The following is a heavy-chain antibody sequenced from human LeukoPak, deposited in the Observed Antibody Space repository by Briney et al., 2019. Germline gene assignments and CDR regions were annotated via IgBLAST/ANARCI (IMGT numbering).Heavy chain of an antibody. CDR2: INASNGNT. CDR1: GYTFTSYA. J-gene: IGHJ4*02. D-gene: IGHD2-2*01. CDR3: AKSKEGYCSSTSCYVLDY. V-gene: IGHV1-3*01. Sequence: ASVKVSCKASGYTFTSYAMHWVRQAPGQRLEWMGWINASNGNTKYSQKFQGRVTITRDTSASTAYMELSSLRSEDTAVYYCAKSKEGYCSSTSCYVLDYWGQGTLVTVSS.